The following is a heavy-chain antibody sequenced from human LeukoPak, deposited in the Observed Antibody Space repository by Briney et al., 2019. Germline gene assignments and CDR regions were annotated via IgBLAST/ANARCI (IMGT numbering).Heavy chain of an antibody. J-gene: IGHJ5*02. CDR3: ARGRCSSTSCYGGNWFGP. Sequence: SETLSLTCAVYGGSFSGYYWSWIRQPPGKGLEWIGEINHSGSTNYNPSLKSRVTISVDTSKNQFSLKLSSVTAADTAVYYCARGRCSSTSCYGGNWFGPWGQGTLVTVSS. CDR1: GGSFSGYY. V-gene: IGHV4-34*01. D-gene: IGHD2-2*01. CDR2: INHSGST.